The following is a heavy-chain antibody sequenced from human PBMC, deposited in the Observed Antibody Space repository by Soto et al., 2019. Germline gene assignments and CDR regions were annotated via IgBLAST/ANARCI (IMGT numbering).Heavy chain of an antibody. D-gene: IGHD3-10*01. CDR2: IYYSGST. J-gene: IGHJ4*02. CDR1: GGSISSGGYY. V-gene: IGHV4-31*03. Sequence: SETLSLICTVSGGSISSGGYYWSWIRQHPGKGLEWIGYIYYSGSTYYNPSLKSRVTISVGTSKNQFSLKLSSVTAADTAVYYCARAKRGNSPLFDYWGQGTLVTVSS. CDR3: ARAKRGNSPLFDY.